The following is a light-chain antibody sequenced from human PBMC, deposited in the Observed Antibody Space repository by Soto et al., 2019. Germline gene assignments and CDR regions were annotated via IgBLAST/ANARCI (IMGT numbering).Light chain of an antibody. CDR2: GAS. CDR3: QHYNNWPPWT. CDR1: QSVSRN. J-gene: IGKJ1*01. V-gene: IGKV3-15*01. Sequence: EIVRTQSPATLSGSPGGRATLSCRSSQSVSRNLAWYQQKPGQAPRLLIYGASTRATGIPGRFSGSGSGTEFTLTISSLQSEDFAVYYCQHYNNWPPWTFGQGTKVDIK.